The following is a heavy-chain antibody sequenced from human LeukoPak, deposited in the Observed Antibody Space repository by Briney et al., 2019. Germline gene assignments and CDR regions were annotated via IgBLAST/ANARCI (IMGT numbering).Heavy chain of an antibody. Sequence: GGSLRLSCAASGFTFSSYSMKWVRQAPGKGLEWVSSISSSSSYIYYADSVKGRFTISRDNAKNSLYLQMNSLRAEDTAVYYCASPLRAFDIWGQGTMVTVSS. CDR3: ASPLRAFDI. CDR1: GFTFSSYS. V-gene: IGHV3-21*01. D-gene: IGHD3-10*01. J-gene: IGHJ3*02. CDR2: ISSSSSYI.